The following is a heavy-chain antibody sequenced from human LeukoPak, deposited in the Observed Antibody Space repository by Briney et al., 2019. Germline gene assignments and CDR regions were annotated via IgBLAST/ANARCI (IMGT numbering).Heavy chain of an antibody. CDR2: IIPIFGTA. Sequence: SVKVSCKASGGTFSSYAISWMRQAPGQGLEWMGGIIPIFGTANYAQKFQGRVTITADESTSTAYMELSSLRPEDTAVYYCARGRVPAATYNWFDPWGQGTLVTVSS. D-gene: IGHD2-2*01. J-gene: IGHJ5*02. CDR1: GGTFSSYA. CDR3: ARGRVPAATYNWFDP. V-gene: IGHV1-69*13.